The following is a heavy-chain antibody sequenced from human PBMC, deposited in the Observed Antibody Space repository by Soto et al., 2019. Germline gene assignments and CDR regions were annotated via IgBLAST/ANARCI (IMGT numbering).Heavy chain of an antibody. CDR3: ARPSSRVDYDNRGSAFDY. D-gene: IGHD3-22*01. Sequence: PGESLKISCKGSGYSFTNYWIGWVRQMPGKGLEWMGIIYPGDSDTRYSPSFQGQVTISADKSTNTAYLQWSSLKASDTAMYYCARPSSRVDYDNRGSAFDYWGQGALVTVSS. CDR1: GYSFTNYW. CDR2: IYPGDSDT. J-gene: IGHJ4*02. V-gene: IGHV5-51*03.